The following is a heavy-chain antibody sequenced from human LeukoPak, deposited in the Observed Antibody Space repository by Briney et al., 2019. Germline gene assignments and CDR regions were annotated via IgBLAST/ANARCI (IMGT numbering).Heavy chain of an antibody. Sequence: GGSLRLSCAASGFTFSSYSMNWVRQAPGKGLEWVSSISSSSSYIYYADSVKGRFTISRDNSKNTLYLQMNSLRAEDTAVYYCARGPSPLSGWFDPWGQGTLVTVSS. CDR2: ISSSSSYI. V-gene: IGHV3-21*04. CDR1: GFTFSSYS. CDR3: ARGPSPLSGWFDP. D-gene: IGHD6-25*01. J-gene: IGHJ5*02.